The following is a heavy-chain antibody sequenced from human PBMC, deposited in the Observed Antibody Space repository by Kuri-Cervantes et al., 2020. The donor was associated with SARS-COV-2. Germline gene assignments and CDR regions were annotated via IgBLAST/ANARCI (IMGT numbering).Heavy chain of an antibody. J-gene: IGHJ4*02. CDR1: GFTFSSYA. Sequence: GESLKISCAASGFTFSSYAMSWVRQAPGKGLGWVSAISGSGGSTYYADSVKGRFTISRDNSKNTLYLQMNSLRAEDTAVYYCAKEAQRVRVGATSLFYWGQGTLVTVSS. D-gene: IGHD1-26*01. CDR3: AKEAQRVRVGATSLFY. V-gene: IGHV3-23*01. CDR2: ISGSGGST.